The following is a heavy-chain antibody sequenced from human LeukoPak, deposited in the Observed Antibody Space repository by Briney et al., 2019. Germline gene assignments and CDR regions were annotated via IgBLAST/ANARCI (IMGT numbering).Heavy chain of an antibody. J-gene: IGHJ6*03. CDR2: IGIAGDT. V-gene: IGHV3-13*01. D-gene: IGHD1-26*01. CDR3: TRGRGPGGTYSYRYYYSMDV. Sequence: PGGSLRLSCSASGFTLSNYDMHWVRQSIEKGLEWVSTIGIAGDTYYEGSVKGRFTISRDNAENSLYLQMSSLRAGDTAVYYCTRGRGPGGTYSYRYYYSMDVWGKGTTVTISS. CDR1: GFTLSNYD.